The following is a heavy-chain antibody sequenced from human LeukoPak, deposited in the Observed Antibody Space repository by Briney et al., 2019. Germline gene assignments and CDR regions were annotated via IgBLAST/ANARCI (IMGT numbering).Heavy chain of an antibody. Sequence: GGSLRLSCAASGFTFSSYSMNWVRQAPGKGLEWVSSISSSSSYIYYADSVKGRFTISGDNAKNSLYLQMNSLRAEDTAVYYCAKDRVIAGAGEIDFWGQGTLVTVSS. CDR2: ISSSSSYI. CDR3: AKDRVIAGAGEIDF. CDR1: GFTFSSYS. V-gene: IGHV3-21*01. J-gene: IGHJ4*02. D-gene: IGHD6-13*01.